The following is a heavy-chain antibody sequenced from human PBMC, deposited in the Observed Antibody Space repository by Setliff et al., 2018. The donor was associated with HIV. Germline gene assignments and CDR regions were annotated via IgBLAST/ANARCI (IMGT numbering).Heavy chain of an antibody. CDR3: ARSSTPDSSAYYPDY. CDR2: IYHGGST. CDR1: GGSISSNNW. Sequence: SETLSLTCAVSGGSISSNNWWSWVRQPPGKGLEWIGEIYHGGSTKYNSSLKSRVTISVDKSKNQFSLKLSSVTAADTAVYYCARSSTPDSSAYYPDYWGQGTLVTAPQ. V-gene: IGHV4-4*02. D-gene: IGHD3-22*01. J-gene: IGHJ4*02.